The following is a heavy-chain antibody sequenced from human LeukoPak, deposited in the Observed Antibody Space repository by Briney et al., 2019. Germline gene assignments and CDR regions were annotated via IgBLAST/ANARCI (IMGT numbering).Heavy chain of an antibody. D-gene: IGHD4-17*01. CDR1: GASFNNYS. CDR2: MYYSGST. V-gene: IGHV4-59*01. CDR3: ARGPKVTTDY. Sequence: SETLSLTCTVSGASFNNYSCHWIRQPPGKGLEWIGYMYYSGSTDYNPSLKSRVTMSLDTSKNQFSLNLSSVTAADTAVYYCARGPKVTTDYWGQGILVTVSS. J-gene: IGHJ4*02.